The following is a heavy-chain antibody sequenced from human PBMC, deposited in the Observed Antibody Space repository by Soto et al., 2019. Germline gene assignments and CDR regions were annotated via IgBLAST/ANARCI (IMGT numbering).Heavy chain of an antibody. CDR1: GGSISSGGYY. V-gene: IGHV4-31*03. CDR3: ARGPIAARPEVLWFDP. D-gene: IGHD6-6*01. Sequence: QVQLQESGPGLVKPSQTLSLTCTVSGGSISSGGYYWSWIRQHPGKGLEWIGYIYYSGSTYYNPSLKSRVTISVDTSKNQFSLKLSSVTAADTAVYYCARGPIAARPEVLWFDPWGQGTLVTVSS. J-gene: IGHJ5*02. CDR2: IYYSGST.